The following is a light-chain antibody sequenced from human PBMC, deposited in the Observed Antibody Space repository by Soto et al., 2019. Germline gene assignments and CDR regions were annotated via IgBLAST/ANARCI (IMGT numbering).Light chain of an antibody. V-gene: IGKV1-39*01. CDR3: QQSYSTPRT. CDR2: AAS. CDR1: QSISSY. J-gene: IGKJ2*01. Sequence: DIQMTQSPSSLSASVGDRVTITCRASQSISSYLNWYQQKPGKAPNLLLYAASSLQSGVPSRCSGSGSGTEFTLTISSLPPEYFATYYCQQSYSTPRTFGRGTKLEIK.